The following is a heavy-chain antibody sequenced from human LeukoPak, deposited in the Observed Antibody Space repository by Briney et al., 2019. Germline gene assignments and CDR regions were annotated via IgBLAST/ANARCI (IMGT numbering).Heavy chain of an antibody. J-gene: IGHJ3*02. CDR2: ISSSSSYI. V-gene: IGHV3-21*01. CDR1: GFTFSSYS. CDR3: ARGQRIADAFDI. D-gene: IGHD6-13*01. Sequence: GGSLRLSCAASGFTFSSYSMNWVRQAPGKGLEWVSSISSSSSYIYYADSVKGRFTISRDNAKKSLYLQMNSLRAEDTAVYYCARGQRIADAFDIWGQGTMVTVSS.